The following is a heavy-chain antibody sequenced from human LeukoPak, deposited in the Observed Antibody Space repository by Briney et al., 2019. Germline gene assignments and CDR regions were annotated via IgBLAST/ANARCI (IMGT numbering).Heavy chain of an antibody. J-gene: IGHJ6*02. CDR3: VRYGLQGCRDSRCFTSFYYYGVDG. CDR1: GYRFIDYW. D-gene: IGHD4-11*01. V-gene: IGHV5-51*01. Sequence: GESLKISCQGSGYRFIDYWNGWVRQMPGKGLELVGIILPGEAYLKYSPSFEGQVTISADNSISTAYLQWSSLKESDTAIYYCVRYGLQGCRDSRCFTSFYYYGVDGWGQGSTLTVSS. CDR2: ILPGEAYL.